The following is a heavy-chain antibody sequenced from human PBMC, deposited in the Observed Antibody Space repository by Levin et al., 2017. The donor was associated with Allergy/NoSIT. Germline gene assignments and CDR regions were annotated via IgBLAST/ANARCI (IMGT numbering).Heavy chain of an antibody. J-gene: IGHJ3*01. Sequence: AGGSLRLSCSASGFTFSDYYMSWIRQAPGKGPEWISYISTTSSYTNYADSVKGRFTISRDNAKSSLNLQMKSLRAEDTAVYYCARDKLGGDSGYASFDAFDLWGQGTLVTVSS. V-gene: IGHV3-11*05. D-gene: IGHD5-12*01. CDR2: ISTTSSYT. CDR1: GFTFSDYY. CDR3: ARDKLGGDSGYASFDAFDL.